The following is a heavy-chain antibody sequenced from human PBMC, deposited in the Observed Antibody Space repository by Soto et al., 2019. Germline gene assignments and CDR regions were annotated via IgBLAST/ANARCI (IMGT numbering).Heavy chain of an antibody. CDR1: GGTFSSYA. CDR2: IIPIFGTA. CDR3: ASEYCSGGSCYGYYYYGMDV. V-gene: IGHV1-69*01. J-gene: IGHJ6*02. Sequence: QVQLVQSGAEVKKPGSSVKVSCKASGGTFSSYAISWVRQAPGQGLEWMGGIIPIFGTANYAQKFQGRVTITADESTSTAYMELSSLRSEDTAVYYGASEYCSGGSCYGYYYYGMDVWGQGTTVTVSS. D-gene: IGHD2-15*01.